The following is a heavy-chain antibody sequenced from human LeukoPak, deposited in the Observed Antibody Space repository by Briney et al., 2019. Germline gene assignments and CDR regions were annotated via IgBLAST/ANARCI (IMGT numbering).Heavy chain of an antibody. CDR1: GFTFSSYG. CDR2: IWYDGSNK. Sequence: GGSLRLSCAASGFTFSSYGMHWVRQAPGKGLEWVAVIWYDGSNKYYADSVKGRFTISRDNAKNTLYLQMNSLRAEDTAVYYCAKKSPDSSGNPAYDWGQGTLVTVFS. V-gene: IGHV3-33*06. J-gene: IGHJ4*02. CDR3: AKKSPDSSGNPAYD. D-gene: IGHD4-23*01.